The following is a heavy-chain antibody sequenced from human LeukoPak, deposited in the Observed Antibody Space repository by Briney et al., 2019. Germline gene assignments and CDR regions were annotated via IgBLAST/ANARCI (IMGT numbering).Heavy chain of an antibody. V-gene: IGHV4-38-2*02. CDR3: ARGPRGGQAARFDY. CDR2: IYHSGRT. D-gene: IGHD1-26*01. CDR1: GYSISSGYY. J-gene: IGHJ4*02. Sequence: SETLSLTCTVSGYSISSGYYWGWIRQPPGKGLEWIGSIYHSGRTFYNPSLKSRVTISVDTSKNQFSLKLTSVTAADTAVYYCARGPRGGQAARFDYWGQGTLVTVSS.